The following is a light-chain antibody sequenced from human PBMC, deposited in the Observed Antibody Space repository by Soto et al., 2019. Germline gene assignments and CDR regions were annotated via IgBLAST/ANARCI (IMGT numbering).Light chain of an antibody. J-gene: IGKJ1*01. Sequence: MTQAPSTLPGSPGDRVTLPCRASQTVRSNLAWYQQKPGKAPRLLIYCASTRATGVPARFSGSGSGTEYTLTISSLQSEDFAVYYCQQYNDWPPAFGQGTKVDIK. CDR1: QTVRSN. CDR3: QQYNDWPPA. V-gene: IGKV3D-15*01. CDR2: CAS.